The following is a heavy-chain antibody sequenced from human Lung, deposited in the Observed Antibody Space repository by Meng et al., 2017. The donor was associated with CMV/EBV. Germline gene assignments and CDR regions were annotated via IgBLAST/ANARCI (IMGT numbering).Heavy chain of an antibody. D-gene: IGHD6-19*01. Sequence: SCQASGYSVSGLDLHWPRQAPGHGLGWLGRVNPMSDDTPVAQKFEGRITVTRGATINTAFMQLTRLRPDDTAVYYCAKSSDNGWSSWGPGTLVTVSS. CDR2: VNPMSDDT. J-gene: IGHJ5*01. V-gene: IGHV1-2*06. CDR1: GYSVSGLD. CDR3: AKSSDNGWSS.